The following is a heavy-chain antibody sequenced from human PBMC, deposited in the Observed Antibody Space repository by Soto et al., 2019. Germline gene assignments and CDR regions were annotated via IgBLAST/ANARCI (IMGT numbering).Heavy chain of an antibody. J-gene: IGHJ4*02. V-gene: IGHV4-30-2*01. D-gene: IGHD6-6*01. CDR1: GGSISSGGYS. CDR3: ARVWGSSSPIFDY. Sequence: QLQLQESGSGLVKPSQTLSLTCAVSGGSISSGGYSWSWIRQPPGKGLEWIGYIYHSGSTYYNPSLKSRVTISVDRSNNQCSLKLSSVTAADTAVYYCARVWGSSSPIFDYWGQVTLGTVSA. CDR2: IYHSGST.